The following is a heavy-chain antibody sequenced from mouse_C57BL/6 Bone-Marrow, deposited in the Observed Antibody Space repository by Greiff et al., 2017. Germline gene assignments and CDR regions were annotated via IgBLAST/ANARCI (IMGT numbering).Heavy chain of an antibody. CDR3: ARLRVYYGNYVSYFDY. J-gene: IGHJ2*01. V-gene: IGHV1-64*01. CDR2: IHPNSGST. Sequence: VQLQQPGAELVKPGASVKLYCKASGYTFTSYWMHWVKQRPGQGLEWIGMIHPNSGSTNYNEKFKSKATLTVDKSSSTAYMQLSSLTSEDSAVYYCARLRVYYGNYVSYFDYWGQGTTLTVSS. CDR1: GYTFTSYW. D-gene: IGHD2-1*01.